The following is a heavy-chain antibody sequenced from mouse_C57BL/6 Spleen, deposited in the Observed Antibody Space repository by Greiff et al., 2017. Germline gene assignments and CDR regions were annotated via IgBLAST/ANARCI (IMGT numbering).Heavy chain of an antibody. J-gene: IGHJ3*01. V-gene: IGHV1-15*01. CDR1: GYTFTDYE. Sequence: VQRVESGAELVRPGASVTLSCKASGYTFTDYEMHWVKQTPVHGLEWIGAIDPETGGTAYNQKFKGKAILTADKSSSTAYMELRSLTSEDSAVYYCTRGEADGFAYWGQGTLVTVSA. CDR2: IDPETGGT. CDR3: TRGEADGFAY.